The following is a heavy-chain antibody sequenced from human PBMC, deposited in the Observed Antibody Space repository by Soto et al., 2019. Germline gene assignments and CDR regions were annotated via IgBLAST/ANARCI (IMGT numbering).Heavy chain of an antibody. CDR1: GGSLNSYY. Sequence: SETLSLTCTVSGGSLNSYYWTWIRQSPGKGLEWIGYVSSTGSTNHNPSLKSRVILSLDTSTSEVSLSLTSVTAAGAAVYFCARFSPPRKSYDSNPGWFDPWGQGIMVTVSS. V-gene: IGHV4-59*01. J-gene: IGHJ5*02. CDR2: VSSTGST. D-gene: IGHD3-22*01. CDR3: ARFSPPRKSYDSNPGWFDP.